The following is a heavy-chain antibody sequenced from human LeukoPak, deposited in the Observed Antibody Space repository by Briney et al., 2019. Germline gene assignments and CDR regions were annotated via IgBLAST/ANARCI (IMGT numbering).Heavy chain of an antibody. V-gene: IGHV3-33*06. Sequence: PGRSLRLSCAAAGFTFISYGMHWVRQAPGKGLEWVAVIWYDGTDEYYADSVKGRFTVSRDNSKKTLYLQMNSLRAEDTAVYYCAKDTTTTRRGFDYWGQETLATVSS. CDR1: GFTFISYG. CDR3: AKDTTTTRRGFDY. J-gene: IGHJ4*02. CDR2: IWYDGTDE. D-gene: IGHD3-10*01.